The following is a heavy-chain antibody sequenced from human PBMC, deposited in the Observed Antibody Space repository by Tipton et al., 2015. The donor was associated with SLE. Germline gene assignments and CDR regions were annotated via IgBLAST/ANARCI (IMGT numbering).Heavy chain of an antibody. CDR1: GFTFSRSD. Sequence: SLRLSCAASGFTFSRSDMHWVHQTTEGLEWVAAIGRGGDIYYSASVKGRFTISRENAKNSLYLQMNTLRAGDTAISYCAREMDDSSSRSSSLDVWGKGTTFSVSS. D-gene: IGHD6-13*01. V-gene: IGHV3-13*01. J-gene: IGHJ6*04. CDR2: IGRGGDI. CDR3: AREMDDSSSRSSSLDV.